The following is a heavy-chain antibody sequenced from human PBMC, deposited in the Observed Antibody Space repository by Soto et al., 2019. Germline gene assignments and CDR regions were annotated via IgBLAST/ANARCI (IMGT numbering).Heavy chain of an antibody. CDR3: ARDKGSGSRGFDY. D-gene: IGHD3-10*01. J-gene: IGHJ4*02. CDR2: IIPILGIA. V-gene: IGHV1-69*08. CDR1: GGTFSSYT. Sequence: QVQLVQSGAEVKKPGSSVKVSCKASGGTFSSYTISWVRQAPGQGLEWMGRIIPILGIANYAQKFQGRVTITADKSTSTAYMELSSLRSEDTAVYYCARDKGSGSRGFDYWGQGTLVNVSS.